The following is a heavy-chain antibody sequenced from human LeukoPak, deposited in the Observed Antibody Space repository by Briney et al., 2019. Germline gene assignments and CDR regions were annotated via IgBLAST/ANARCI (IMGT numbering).Heavy chain of an antibody. J-gene: IGHJ4*02. CDR3: ARGREVLDY. D-gene: IGHD1-26*01. Sequence: NPGGSLRLSCAASGFIFSSCSMNWVRQAPGKGLEWVSYITTGSRSYTNHADSVKGRFTISRDNAKNSLYLQMNSLRAEDTGVYYCARGREVLDYRGQGTLVTVSS. V-gene: IGHV3-21*05. CDR2: ITTGSRSYT. CDR1: GFIFSSCS.